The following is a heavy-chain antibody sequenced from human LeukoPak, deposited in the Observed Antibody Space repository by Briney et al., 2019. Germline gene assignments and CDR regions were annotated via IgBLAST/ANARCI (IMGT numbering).Heavy chain of an antibody. D-gene: IGHD4-17*01. CDR1: GFTFSNYA. J-gene: IGHJ4*02. V-gene: IGHV3-23*01. Sequence: GGSLRLSCTASGFTFSNYAITWVRQAPGKGLEWVSAISGSGGSTYYADSVKGRFTISRDNSKNTLYLQMNSLRAEDTAVYYCAKGRGYDYGDYGGGYFDYWGQGTLVTVSS. CDR2: ISGSGGST. CDR3: AKGRGYDYGDYGGGYFDY.